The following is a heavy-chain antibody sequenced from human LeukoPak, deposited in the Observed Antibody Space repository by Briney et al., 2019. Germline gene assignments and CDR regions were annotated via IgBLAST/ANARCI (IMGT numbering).Heavy chain of an antibody. CDR3: TRLVGYSSSWYGDYYYYGMDV. CDR2: IRSKANSYAT. Sequence: GSLKLSCAASGFTFSGSAMHWVRQASGKGLEWVGRIRSKANSYATAYAASVKGRFTISRDDSKNTAYLQMNSLKTEDTAVYYCTRLVGYSSSWYGDYYYYGMDVWGQGTTVTVSS. J-gene: IGHJ6*02. V-gene: IGHV3-73*01. D-gene: IGHD6-13*01. CDR1: GFTFSGSA.